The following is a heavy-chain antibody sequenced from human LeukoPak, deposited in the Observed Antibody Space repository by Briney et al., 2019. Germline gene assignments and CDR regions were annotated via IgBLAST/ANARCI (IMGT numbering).Heavy chain of an antibody. V-gene: IGHV4-38-2*01. CDR2: IYHDGTT. Sequence: PSGTLSLXCAVSGYSISSGYYWGWIRQPPGRGLEWIASIYHDGTTYYNPSLRSRVTISVDTSKNQFSLKLYSVTATDTAVYYCATRKGVYNWDSLDYWGQGTLVTVSS. CDR3: ATRKGVYNWDSLDY. J-gene: IGHJ4*02. D-gene: IGHD1-7*01. CDR1: GYSISSGYY.